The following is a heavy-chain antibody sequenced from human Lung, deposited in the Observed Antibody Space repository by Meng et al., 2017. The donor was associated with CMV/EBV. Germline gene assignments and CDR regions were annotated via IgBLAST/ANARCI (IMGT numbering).Heavy chain of an antibody. CDR1: GFTFSSYS. Sequence: GESLKIFRAASGFTFSSYSINWVRQAPGKGLEWVSSISSRSSYIYYADSVKGRFTISRDNAKNSLYLQMNSLRAEDTAVYYCAREFCSSSSCYPPDVWGQGTTVTVSS. J-gene: IGHJ6*02. CDR2: ISSRSSYI. D-gene: IGHD2-2*01. CDR3: AREFCSSSSCYPPDV. V-gene: IGHV3-21*01.